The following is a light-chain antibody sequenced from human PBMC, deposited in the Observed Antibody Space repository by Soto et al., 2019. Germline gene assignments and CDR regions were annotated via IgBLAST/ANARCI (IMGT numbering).Light chain of an antibody. CDR2: KAS. CDR1: QSVDSW. J-gene: IGKJ2*02. CDR3: QQYDAYPWT. Sequence: DIQMTQSPSTLSASVGDRVTITCRASQSVDSWLAWYQQKPGKAPKYLIYKASILESGVPSRFSGSGSGTEFTLTISSLQPDDFATYYCQQYDAYPWTFGQGTKLDFK. V-gene: IGKV1-5*03.